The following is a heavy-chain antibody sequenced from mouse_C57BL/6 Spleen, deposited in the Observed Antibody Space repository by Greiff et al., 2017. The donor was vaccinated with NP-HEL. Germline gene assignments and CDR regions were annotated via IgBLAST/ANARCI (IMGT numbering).Heavy chain of an antibody. Sequence: EVQLVESGGGLVQPGGSLSLSCAASGFTFTDYYMSWVRQPPGKALEWLGFIRNKANGYTTEYSASVKGRFTISRDNSQSILYLQMNALRAEDSATYYCARYPHYYGTTLYYAMDYWGQGTSVTVSS. J-gene: IGHJ4*01. CDR3: ARYPHYYGTTLYYAMDY. CDR2: IRNKANGYTT. CDR1: GFTFTDYY. V-gene: IGHV7-3*01. D-gene: IGHD1-1*01.